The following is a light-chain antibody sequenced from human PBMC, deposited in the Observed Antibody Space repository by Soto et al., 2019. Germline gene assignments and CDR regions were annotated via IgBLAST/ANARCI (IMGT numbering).Light chain of an antibody. CDR2: EVT. CDR1: SSDVGSYSL. V-gene: IGLV2-23*02. CDR3: CSYTGTYTLV. Sequence: QSALTQPASVSGSPGQSITISCTGTSSDVGSYSLVSWYQQRPGKVPQLIIYEVTKRPSGVSNRFSGSKSANTASLTISGLQAEDDADYYCCSYTGTYTLVFGGGTKLTVL. J-gene: IGLJ2*01.